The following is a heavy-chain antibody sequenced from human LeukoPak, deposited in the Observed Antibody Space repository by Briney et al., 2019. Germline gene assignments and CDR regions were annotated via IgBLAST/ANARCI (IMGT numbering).Heavy chain of an antibody. CDR2: IIGIGGSA. CDR3: AKSPRIFGPDN. J-gene: IGHJ4*02. D-gene: IGHD3-3*01. V-gene: IGHV3-23*01. Sequence: PGGSLTLSWSASGFTFSSYAMSWGRQAAGKGREWVSAIIGIGGSAYYEDSVKGPFTISRDKSKNTLYLQMNSLRAAETAVSFCAKSPRIFGPDNWGEGALVTVSS. CDR1: GFTFSSYA.